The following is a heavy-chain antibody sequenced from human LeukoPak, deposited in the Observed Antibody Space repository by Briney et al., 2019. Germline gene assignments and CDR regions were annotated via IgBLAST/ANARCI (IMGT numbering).Heavy chain of an antibody. V-gene: IGHV3-53*01. D-gene: IGHD2-21*02. CDR1: GFTFSNYA. CDR3: ATRRVCGGDCYPHDAFDI. Sequence: PGGSLRLSCAASGFTFSNYAMSWVRQAPGKGLEWVSVIYSGGSTYYADSVKGRFTISRDNSKNTLYLQMNSLRAEDTAVYYCATRRVCGGDCYPHDAFDIWGQGTMVTVSS. CDR2: IYSGGST. J-gene: IGHJ3*02.